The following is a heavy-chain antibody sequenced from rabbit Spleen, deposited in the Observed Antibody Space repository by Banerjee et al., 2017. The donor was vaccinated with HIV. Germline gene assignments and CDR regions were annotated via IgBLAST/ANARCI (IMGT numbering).Heavy chain of an antibody. V-gene: IGHV1S45*01. CDR3: ARDLTVVIGWNFNL. Sequence: QEQLVESGGGLVKPEGSLTLTCKASGFSFSDRDVMCWVRQAPGKGLEWIACINTATGKAVYASWAKGRFTISKTSSTTVTLQMTSLTAADTATYFCARDLTVVIGWNFNLWGQGTLVTV. CDR1: GFSFSDRDV. J-gene: IGHJ4*01. D-gene: IGHD1-1*01. CDR2: INTATGKA.